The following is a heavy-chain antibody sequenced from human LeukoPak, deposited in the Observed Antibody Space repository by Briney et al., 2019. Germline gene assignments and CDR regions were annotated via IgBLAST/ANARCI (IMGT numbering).Heavy chain of an antibody. J-gene: IGHJ6*03. CDR2: IYHSGST. CDR1: GGSISSYY. D-gene: IGHD6-13*01. V-gene: IGHV4-38-2*02. CDR3: ARLGPAAPYYYMDV. Sequence: PSETLSLTCTVSGGSISSYYWGWIRQPPGKGLEWIGSIYHSGSTYYNPSLKSRVTISVDTSKNQFSLKLSSVTAADTAVYYCARLGPAAPYYYMDVWGKGTTVTVSS.